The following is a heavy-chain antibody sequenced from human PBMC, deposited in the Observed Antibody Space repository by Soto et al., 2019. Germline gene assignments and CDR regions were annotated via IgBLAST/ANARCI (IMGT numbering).Heavy chain of an antibody. D-gene: IGHD3-10*01. Sequence: GESLKISCKGSGYSFTSYWIGWVRQMPGKGLEWMGIIYPGDSDTRYSPSFQGQVTISADKSISTAYLQWSSLKASDTAMYYCARQITMVRGVLDYYYYGMDVWGQGTTVTVSS. CDR3: ARQITMVRGVLDYYYYGMDV. J-gene: IGHJ6*02. CDR1: GYSFTSYW. CDR2: IYPGDSDT. V-gene: IGHV5-51*01.